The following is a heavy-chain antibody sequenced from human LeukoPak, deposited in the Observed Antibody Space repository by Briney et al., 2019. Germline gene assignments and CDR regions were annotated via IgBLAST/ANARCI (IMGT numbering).Heavy chain of an antibody. Sequence: PSETLSLTCTVSGSSISSYYWSWIRQPPGKGLEWIGYIYYSGSTNYNSSLKSRVTISVDTSKNQFSLKLSSVTAADTAVYYCARNGLTGTQGYYYYGVDIWGQGTTVTVSS. J-gene: IGHJ6*02. CDR2: IYYSGST. CDR3: ARNGLTGTQGYYYYGVDI. CDR1: GSSISSYY. D-gene: IGHD1-7*01. V-gene: IGHV4-59*01.